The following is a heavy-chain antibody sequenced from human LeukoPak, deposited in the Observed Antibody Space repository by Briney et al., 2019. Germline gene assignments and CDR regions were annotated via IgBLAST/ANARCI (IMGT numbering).Heavy chain of an antibody. V-gene: IGHV1-18*01. D-gene: IGHD2-2*01. J-gene: IGHJ4*02. CDR1: GYTFTSYG. Sequence: GASVKVSCKASGYTFTSYGISWVRQAPGQGLEWMGWISAYNGNTNYAQKLQGRVTMTTDTSTSTAYMELRSLRSDDTAVYYCARVTLDCSSTSCYLYPLDYRGQGTLVTVSS. CDR2: ISAYNGNT. CDR3: ARVTLDCSSTSCYLYPLDY.